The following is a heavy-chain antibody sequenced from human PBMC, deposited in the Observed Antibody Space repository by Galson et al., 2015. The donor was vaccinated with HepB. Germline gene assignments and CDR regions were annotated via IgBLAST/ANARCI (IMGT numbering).Heavy chain of an antibody. J-gene: IGHJ5*02. CDR1: GGSVSSYY. CDR2: IYNAESL. CDR3: ARGGYGWFDP. D-gene: IGHD3-16*01. Sequence: SETLSLTCAVYGGSVSSYYWSWIRQPPGKGLEWIGHIYNAESLKYNSSLKSRVSISVDTSKNQISLKINSVNAADTAVYYCARGGYGWFDPWGQGTLVSVSS. V-gene: IGHV4-59*02.